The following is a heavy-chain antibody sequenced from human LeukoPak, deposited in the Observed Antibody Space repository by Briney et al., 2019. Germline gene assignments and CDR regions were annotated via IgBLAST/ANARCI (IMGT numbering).Heavy chain of an antibody. CDR3: ARGGRSDWFFDY. J-gene: IGHJ4*02. V-gene: IGHV3-21*01. Sequence: GRSLRLSCAASGFTFSTYKMTWVRQAPGKRLEWVSSIFTGSGDFFYADSVKGRFTISRDDAKDSLYLHMNSLRAEDTAIYYCARGGRSDWFFDYWGQGILVTVSS. D-gene: IGHD2-21*01. CDR1: GFTFSTYK. CDR2: IFTGSGDF.